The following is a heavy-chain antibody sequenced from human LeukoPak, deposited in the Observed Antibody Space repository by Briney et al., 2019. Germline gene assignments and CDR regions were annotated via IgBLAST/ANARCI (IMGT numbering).Heavy chain of an antibody. V-gene: IGHV3-72*01. J-gene: IGHJ4*02. Sequence: HPGGSLRLSCAASGFTFSDHYMDWVRQAPGKGMEWVGRTRNRANSYTTEYAASVKGRFTISRDDSKNLLYLQMNSLETEDTAVYYCARDRMSYWGQGTLVTVSS. CDR1: GFTFSDHY. CDR3: ARDRMSY. D-gene: IGHD2-15*01. CDR2: TRNRANSYTT.